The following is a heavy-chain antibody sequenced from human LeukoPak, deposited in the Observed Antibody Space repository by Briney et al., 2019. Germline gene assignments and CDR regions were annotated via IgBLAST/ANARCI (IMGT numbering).Heavy chain of an antibody. V-gene: IGHV4-39*07. J-gene: IGHJ6*02. CDR3: ARGIKGAVAVFAYYYGMDV. CDR2: IYYSGST. CDR1: GGSISSSSYY. Sequence: SETLSLTCTVSGGSISSSSYYWGWIRQPPGKGLEWIGSIYYSGSTYYNPSLKSRVTISVDTSKNQFSLKLSSVTAADTAVYYCARGIKGAVAVFAYYYGMDVWGQGTTVTVSS. D-gene: IGHD6-19*01.